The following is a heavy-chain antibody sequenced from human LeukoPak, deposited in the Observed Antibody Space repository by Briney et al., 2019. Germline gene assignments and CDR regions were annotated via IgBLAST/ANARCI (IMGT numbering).Heavy chain of an antibody. D-gene: IGHD2-2*01. V-gene: IGHV1-69*02. CDR3: ASEYQLLNYYYYGMDV. CDR2: IIPIFGIA. CDR1: GGTFSSYT. J-gene: IGHJ6*02. Sequence: SVKVSCKASGGTFSSYTISWVRQAPGQGLEWMGRIIPIFGIANYAQKFQGRVTITADKSASTAYMDLSSLRSEDTAVYYCASEYQLLNYYYYGMDVWGQGTTVTVSS.